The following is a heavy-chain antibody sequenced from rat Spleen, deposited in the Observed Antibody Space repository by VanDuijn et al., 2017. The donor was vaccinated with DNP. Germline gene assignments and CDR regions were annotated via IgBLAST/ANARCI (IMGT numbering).Heavy chain of an antibody. V-gene: IGHV5S13*01. J-gene: IGHJ2*01. CDR2: INTVGGHT. Sequence: EVRLMESGGGLVQPGRSLKLSCVASGFSFSNFAMAWVRQAPTKGLEWVASINTVGGHTYYRDSVKGRFTISRDNAKNTLYLQMDSLRSEDTATYYCARPDYWGQGVMVTVSS. CDR3: ARPDY. CDR1: GFSFSNFA.